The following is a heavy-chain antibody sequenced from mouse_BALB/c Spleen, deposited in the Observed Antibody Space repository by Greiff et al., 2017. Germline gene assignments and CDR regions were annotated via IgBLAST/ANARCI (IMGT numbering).Heavy chain of an antibody. CDR1: GFSLTSYG. V-gene: IGHV2-2*02. CDR3: ARRAGTLGYWYFDV. Sequence: VQLQQSGPGLVQPSQSLSITCTVSGFSLTSYGVHWVRQSPGKGLEWLGVLWSGGSTDYNAAFISRLSISKDNSKSQVFFKMNSLQANDTAIYYCARRAGTLGYWYFDVWGAGTTVTVSS. CDR2: LWSGGST. J-gene: IGHJ1*01. D-gene: IGHD4-1*01.